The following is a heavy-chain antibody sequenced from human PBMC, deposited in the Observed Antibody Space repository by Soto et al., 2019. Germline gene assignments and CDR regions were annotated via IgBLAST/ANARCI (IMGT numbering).Heavy chain of an antibody. CDR2: IYYSGST. Sequence: SETLSLTCTVSGGSISSSSYYWGWIRQPPGKGLEWIGSIYYSGSTYYNPSLKSRVTISVDTSKNQFSLKLSSVTAADTAVYYCARAAIRLYYYGMDVWGQGTTVTV. CDR3: ARAAIRLYYYGMDV. J-gene: IGHJ6*02. D-gene: IGHD2-2*01. V-gene: IGHV4-39*01. CDR1: GGSISSSSYY.